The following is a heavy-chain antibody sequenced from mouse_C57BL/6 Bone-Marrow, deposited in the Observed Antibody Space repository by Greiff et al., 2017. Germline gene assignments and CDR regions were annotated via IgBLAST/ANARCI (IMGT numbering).Heavy chain of an antibody. D-gene: IGHD4-1*01. V-gene: IGHV1-54*01. CDR2: INPGSGGT. CDR3: ARSKNWDSWCAY. CDR1: GYAFTNYL. J-gene: IGHJ3*01. Sequence: QVQLQQSGAELVRPGPSVKVSCKASGYAFTNYLIEWVKQRPGQGLEWIGVINPGSGGTDYNEKIKGKATLTADKSSSTAYMQLSSLTSEDSAVYCCARSKNWDSWCAYWGQGTLVTVSA.